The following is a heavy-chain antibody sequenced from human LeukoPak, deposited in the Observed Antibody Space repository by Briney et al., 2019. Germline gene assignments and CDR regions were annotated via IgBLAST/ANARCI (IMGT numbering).Heavy chain of an antibody. CDR1: GGTFSSFA. D-gene: IGHD2-2*01. CDR3: ARDGVVVVPAAPFDY. CDR2: IIPIFGTA. J-gene: IGHJ4*02. Sequence: SVKVSCKASGGTFSSFAISWVRQAPGQGLEWMGGIIPIFGTANYAQKFQGRVTITTDESTSTAYMELNSLKSEDTAVYYCARDGVVVVPAAPFDYWGQGTLVTVSS. V-gene: IGHV1-69*05.